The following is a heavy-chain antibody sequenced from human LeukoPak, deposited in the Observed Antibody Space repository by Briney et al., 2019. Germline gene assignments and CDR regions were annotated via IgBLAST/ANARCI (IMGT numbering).Heavy chain of an antibody. CDR3: ARVLTVGQTGGVDY. Sequence: GGSLRLSCAATGFMFSKYSMNWVRQAPGKGLEWVSHISARNTIIHYADSVKGRFTISRDNAKNLLYLQMSSLREDDTAMYYCARVLTVGQTGGVDYWGQGTLVSVSS. CDR2: ISARNTII. J-gene: IGHJ4*02. CDR1: GFMFSKYS. V-gene: IGHV3-48*02. D-gene: IGHD1-26*01.